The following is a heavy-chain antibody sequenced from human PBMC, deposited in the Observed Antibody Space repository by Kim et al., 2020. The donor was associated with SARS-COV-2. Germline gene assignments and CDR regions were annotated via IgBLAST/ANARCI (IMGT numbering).Heavy chain of an antibody. CDR3: AREAETGYCTNGVCYNLYGDYDLVDY. CDR1: GYTFTGYY. Sequence: ASVKVSCKASGYTFTGYYMHWVRQAPGQGLEWMGRINPNSGGTNYAQKFQGRVTMTRDTSISTAYMELSRLRSHDTAVYYCAREAETGYCTNGVCYNLYGDYDLVDYWGQGTLVTVSS. CDR2: INPNSGGT. D-gene: IGHD2-8*01. V-gene: IGHV1-2*06. J-gene: IGHJ4*02.